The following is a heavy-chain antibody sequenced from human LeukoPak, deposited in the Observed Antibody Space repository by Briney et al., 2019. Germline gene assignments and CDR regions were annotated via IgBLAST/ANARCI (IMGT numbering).Heavy chain of an antibody. CDR2: ISAYNGNT. V-gene: IGHV1-18*01. D-gene: IGHD3-3*01. CDR1: GYTFTSYG. CDR3: ARLETDTYYDFWSGYLSLDGYYGMDV. Sequence: GASVKVSCKASGYTFTSYGISWVRQAPGQGLEWMGWISAYNGNTNYAQKLQGRVPMTTDTSTSTAYMELRSLRSDDTAVYYCARLETDTYYDFWSGYLSLDGYYGMDVWGQGTTVTVSS. J-gene: IGHJ6*02.